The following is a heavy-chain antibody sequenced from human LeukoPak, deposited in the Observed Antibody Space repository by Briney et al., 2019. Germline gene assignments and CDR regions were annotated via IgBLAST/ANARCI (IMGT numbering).Heavy chain of an antibody. Sequence: SETLSLTCTDSGGSISSYYWSWIRQPAGKGLEWIGRIYTSGSTNYNPSLKSRVTMSVDTSKNQFSLKLSSVTAADTAVYYCAREGGSYYDSIVDYYYYMDIWGKGTTVTVSS. D-gene: IGHD1-26*01. CDR1: GGSISSYY. CDR2: IYTSGST. J-gene: IGHJ6*03. V-gene: IGHV4-4*07. CDR3: AREGGSYYDSIVDYYYYMDI.